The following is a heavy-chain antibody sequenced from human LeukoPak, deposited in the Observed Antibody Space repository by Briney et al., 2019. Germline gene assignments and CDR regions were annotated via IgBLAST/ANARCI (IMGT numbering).Heavy chain of an antibody. CDR1: GFTFSKYA. V-gene: IGHV3-23*01. CDR3: AIDPIDATAF. D-gene: IGHD2-15*01. Sequence: PGGSPRLSCAASGFTFSKYAMSWVRQAPGKGLEWVSILDGSGRHIYYADSVQGRFTISRDNSMDTVYLQMNSLRVEDTAVYYCAIDPIDATAFWGQGTLVTVSS. CDR2: LDGSGRHI. J-gene: IGHJ4*02.